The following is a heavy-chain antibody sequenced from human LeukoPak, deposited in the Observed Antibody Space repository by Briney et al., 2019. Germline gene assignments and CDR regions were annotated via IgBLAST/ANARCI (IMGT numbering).Heavy chain of an antibody. CDR2: ISSGGDRS. V-gene: IGHV3-23*01. J-gene: IGHJ5*02. Sequence: PGGSLRLSCAASGFTVTSNHMSWVRQAPGKGLEWVSSISSGGDRSYNADSVKGRFTISRDNSKNTLYLQMDSLRADDTALYYCAKLGDYIWGSYRPFDPWGQGTLVTVSS. CDR1: GFTVTSNH. D-gene: IGHD3-16*02. CDR3: AKLGDYIWGSYRPFDP.